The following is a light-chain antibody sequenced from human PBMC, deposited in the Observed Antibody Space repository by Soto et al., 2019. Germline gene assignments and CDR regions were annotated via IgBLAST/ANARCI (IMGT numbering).Light chain of an antibody. CDR3: SSYTSTRTYV. CDR2: DVS. J-gene: IGLJ1*01. Sequence: QSVLTQPASVSGSPGQSIAISCTGTSSDVGGYNYVSWYQQHPGKAPVLMIYDVSIRPSGVTNCFSGSKSGNTASLTISGLQAEDEADYYCSSYTSTRTYVFGTGTKVTVL. V-gene: IGLV2-14*01. CDR1: SSDVGGYNY.